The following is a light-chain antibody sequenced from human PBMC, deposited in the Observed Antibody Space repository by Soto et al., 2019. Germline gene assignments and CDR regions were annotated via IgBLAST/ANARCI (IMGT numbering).Light chain of an antibody. CDR1: QSVSNY. Sequence: DLQMTQSPSSLSASVGERVTITCRASQSVSNYLSWYQQKPGKAPKLLINVASTLQSGVPSRFSGSGSGTDFTLAISSLQPEDFATYYCQQSSSTPQTFGGGTRVEIK. CDR2: VAS. CDR3: QQSSSTPQT. V-gene: IGKV1-39*01. J-gene: IGKJ4*01.